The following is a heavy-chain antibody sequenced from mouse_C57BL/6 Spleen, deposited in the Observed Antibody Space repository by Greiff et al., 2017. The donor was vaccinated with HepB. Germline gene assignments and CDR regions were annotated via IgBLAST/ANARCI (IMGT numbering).Heavy chain of an antibody. J-gene: IGHJ4*01. Sequence: QVQLQQPGAELVKPGASVKLSCKASGYTFTSYWMQWVKQRPGQGLEWIGEIDPSDSYTNYNQKFKGKATLTVDTSSSTAYMQLSSLTSEDSAVYYCAREWDDYGSYAMDYWGQGTSVTVSS. D-gene: IGHD2-4*01. CDR2: IDPSDSYT. V-gene: IGHV1-50*01. CDR1: GYTFTSYW. CDR3: AREWDDYGSYAMDY.